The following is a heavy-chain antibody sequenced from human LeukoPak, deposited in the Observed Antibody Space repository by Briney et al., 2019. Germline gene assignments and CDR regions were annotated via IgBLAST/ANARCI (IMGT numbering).Heavy chain of an antibody. CDR2: IYYSGST. J-gene: IGHJ4*02. V-gene: IGHV4-59*01. CDR1: GGSISSYY. D-gene: IGHD5-24*01. CDR3: ARVKRDGYIV. Sequence: SETLSLTCTVSGGSISSYYWSWIRQPPGKGLEWIGYIYYSGSTNYNPSLKSRVTISVDTSKNQFSLKLSSVTAADTAVYYCARVKRDGYIVWGQGTLVTVSS.